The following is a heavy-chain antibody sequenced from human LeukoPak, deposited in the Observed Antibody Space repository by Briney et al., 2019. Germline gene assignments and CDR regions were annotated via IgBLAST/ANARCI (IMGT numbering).Heavy chain of an antibody. Sequence: GGSLRLSCAASGFTFSIYGMHWVRQAPGKGLVWVSRINSDGTSTTYADSVKGRFTISRDNAKNTLYLRMNSLTVEDTAVYYCAGARGYCSAGTCHYWYFDLWAVAPRSLSPQ. CDR3: AGARGYCSAGTCHYWYFDL. CDR2: INSDGTST. J-gene: IGHJ2*01. CDR1: GFTFSIYG. V-gene: IGHV3-74*03. D-gene: IGHD2-15*01.